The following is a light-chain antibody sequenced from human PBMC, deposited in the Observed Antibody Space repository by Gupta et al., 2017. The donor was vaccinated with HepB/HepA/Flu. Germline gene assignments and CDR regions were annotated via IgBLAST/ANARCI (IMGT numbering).Light chain of an antibody. CDR2: LNSDGSH. J-gene: IGLJ3*02. Sequence: QLVLTQSPSASASLGASVKLTCTLSSGHSSYAIAWHQQQPEKGPRYLMKLNSDGSHSKGDGIPDRFSGSSSGAERYLTISRLQSEDEADYYCQTWGTGYWVFGGGTKLTVL. CDR3: QTWGTGYWV. CDR1: SGHSSYA. V-gene: IGLV4-69*01.